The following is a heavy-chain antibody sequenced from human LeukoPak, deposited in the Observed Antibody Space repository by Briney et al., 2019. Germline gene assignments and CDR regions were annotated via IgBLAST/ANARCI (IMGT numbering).Heavy chain of an antibody. J-gene: IGHJ3*02. CDR1: GGSISSSSYY. CDR2: IYYSGST. Sequence: SETLSLTCTVSGGSISSSSYYWGWIRQPPGKGLEWIGSIYYSGSTYYNPSLKSRVTISVDTSKNQFSLKLSSVTAADTAVYYCAGARPGYYVAFDIWGQGTMVTVSS. CDR3: AGARPGYYVAFDI. V-gene: IGHV4-39*07. D-gene: IGHD3-10*02.